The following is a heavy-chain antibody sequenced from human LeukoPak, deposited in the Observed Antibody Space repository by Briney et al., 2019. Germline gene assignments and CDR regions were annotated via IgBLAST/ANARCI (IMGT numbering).Heavy chain of an antibody. D-gene: IGHD1-26*01. V-gene: IGHV4-59*08. J-gene: IGHJ3*02. CDR1: GGSISGYY. CDR3: ASPVGGAFDI. Sequence: SETLSLTCTVSGGSISGYYWSWIRQPPGKGLEWIGYVYYSGTTNYNPSLKSRVTISIDTSKNQFSLKLNSVTAADTAVYYCASPVGGAFDIWGQGTMVTVSS. CDR2: VYYSGTT.